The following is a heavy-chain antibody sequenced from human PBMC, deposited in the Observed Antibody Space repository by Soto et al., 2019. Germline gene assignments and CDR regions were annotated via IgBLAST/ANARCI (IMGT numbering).Heavy chain of an antibody. J-gene: IGHJ6*02. CDR3: ARDYDFWSGYYMSLGLGEYYYGMDV. Sequence: PSETLSLTCTVSGGSISSYYWGWIRQPAGKXLEWIGRIYTSGSTNYNPSLKSRVTMSVDTSKNQFSLKLSSVTAADTAVYYCARDYDFWSGYYMSLGLGEYYYGMDVWGQGTTVTVSS. D-gene: IGHD3-3*01. V-gene: IGHV4-4*07. CDR1: GGSISSYY. CDR2: IYTSGST.